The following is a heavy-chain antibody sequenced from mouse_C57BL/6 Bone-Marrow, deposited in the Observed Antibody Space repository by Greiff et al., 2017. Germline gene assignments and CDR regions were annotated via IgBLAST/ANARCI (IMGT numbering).Heavy chain of an antibody. Sequence: VKLVESGPELVKPGASVKLSCKASGYTFTRYDINWVKQRPGQGLEWIGWIYPRDGSTKYNEKFKGKATLTVDTSSSTAYMELHSLTSEDSAVYFCARDYGSSYWYFDVWGTGTTVTVSS. D-gene: IGHD1-1*01. V-gene: IGHV1-85*01. CDR3: ARDYGSSYWYFDV. CDR2: IYPRDGST. J-gene: IGHJ1*03. CDR1: GYTFTRYD.